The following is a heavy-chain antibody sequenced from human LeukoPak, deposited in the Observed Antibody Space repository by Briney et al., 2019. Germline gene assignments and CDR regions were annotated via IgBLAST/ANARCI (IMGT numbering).Heavy chain of an antibody. CDR1: GYTFTSYG. CDR2: ISAYNGNT. D-gene: IGHD6-19*01. CDR3: ATQYSSGWYGS. V-gene: IGHV1-18*01. J-gene: IGHJ5*02. Sequence: GSVKVSCKASGYTFTSYGISWVRQAPGQGLEWMGWISAYNGNTNYAQKLQGRVTMTTDTSTSTAYMELRSLRSDDTAVYYCATQYSSGWYGSWGQGTLVTVSS.